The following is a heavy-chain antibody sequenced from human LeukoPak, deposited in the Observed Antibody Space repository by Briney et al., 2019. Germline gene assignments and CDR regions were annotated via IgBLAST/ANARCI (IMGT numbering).Heavy chain of an antibody. V-gene: IGHV3-20*04. CDR3: ARDQADYYYYYMDV. CDR1: GFTFDDYG. J-gene: IGHJ6*03. CDR2: INWNGGST. Sequence: GGSLRLSCAASGFTFDDYGMSWVRQAPGKGLEWVSGINWNGGSTGYADSVKGRFTISRDNAKNSLYLQMNSLRAEGTALYYCARDQADYYYYYMDVWGKGTTVTVSS.